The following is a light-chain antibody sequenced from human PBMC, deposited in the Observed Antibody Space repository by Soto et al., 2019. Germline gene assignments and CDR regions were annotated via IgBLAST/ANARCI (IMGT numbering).Light chain of an antibody. CDR1: QGISNY. CDR2: AGS. CDR3: QKYNSAPLT. V-gene: IGKV1-27*01. Sequence: DIQMTQSPSSLSASVGDRVTISCRASQGISNYLAWSQQKPGKVPKLLIYAGSTLQAGVPSRFSGSGSGTDFTPTISSLQPEDVATYYCQKYNSAPLTFGPGTKVDIK. J-gene: IGKJ3*01.